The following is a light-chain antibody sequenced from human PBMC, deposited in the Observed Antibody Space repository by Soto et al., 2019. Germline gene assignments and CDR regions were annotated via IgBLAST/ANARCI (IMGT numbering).Light chain of an antibody. V-gene: IGKV3-20*01. CDR2: GAS. J-gene: IGKJ1*01. CDR3: QQYGRSQS. Sequence: EIVLTQSPGTLSLSPGERATLSCRASQTVSSNYLAWYQQKPGQAPRLLIYGASSRATGIPDRFSGSGSGTDFTLTISRLEPEYFAVYYCQQYGRSQSFGQGTKVEIK. CDR1: QTVSSNY.